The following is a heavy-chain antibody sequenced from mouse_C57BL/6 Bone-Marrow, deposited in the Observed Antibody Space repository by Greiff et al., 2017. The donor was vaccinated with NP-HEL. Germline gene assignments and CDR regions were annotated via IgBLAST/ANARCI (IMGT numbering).Heavy chain of an antibody. D-gene: IGHD1-1*01. Sequence: VQLQQSGAELARPGASVKMSCKASGYTFTSYTMHWVKQRPGQGLEWIGYINPSSGYTKYNQKFKDKATLTADKSSSTAYMQLSSLTSQDSAVYYCASHYYGSYWGQGTLVTVSA. CDR1: GYTFTSYT. CDR2: INPSSGYT. J-gene: IGHJ3*01. V-gene: IGHV1-4*01. CDR3: ASHYYGSY.